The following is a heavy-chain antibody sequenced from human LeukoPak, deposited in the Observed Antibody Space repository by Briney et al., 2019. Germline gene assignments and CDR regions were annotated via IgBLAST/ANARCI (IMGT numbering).Heavy chain of an antibody. CDR2: IRYDGSNK. D-gene: IGHD3-22*01. CDR1: GFTFSSYG. CDR3: AKDSRYYYYDSSGYYYGYFDY. J-gene: IGHJ4*02. Sequence: GGSLRLSCAASGFTFSSYGMHWVRQAPGKGLEWVAFIRYDGSNKYYADSVKGRFTISRDNSKNTLYLQMNSLRAEDTAVYYCAKDSRYYYYDSSGYYYGYFDYWGQGTLVTVSS. V-gene: IGHV3-30*02.